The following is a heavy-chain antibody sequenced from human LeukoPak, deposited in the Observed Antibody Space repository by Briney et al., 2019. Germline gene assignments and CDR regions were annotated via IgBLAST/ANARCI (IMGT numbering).Heavy chain of an antibody. D-gene: IGHD3-9*01. CDR3: ARDRFGGYFDSLDY. CDR1: GGTFSSYA. J-gene: IGHJ4*02. CDR2: INPNSGGT. V-gene: IGHV1-2*02. Sequence: ASVKVSCKASGGTFSSYAISWVRQAPGQGLEWMGWINPNSGGTNYAQKFQGGVTMTRDTSISTAYMELSRLRSDDTAVYYCARDRFGGYFDSLDYWGQGTLVTVSS.